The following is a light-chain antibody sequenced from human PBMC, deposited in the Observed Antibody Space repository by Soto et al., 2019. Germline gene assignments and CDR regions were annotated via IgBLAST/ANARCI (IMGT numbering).Light chain of an antibody. Sequence: QSVLTQPASVSGSPGQSITISCTGTSSDVGGYDYVSWYQHHPGKAPKLMIFEVTNRPSGVSDRFSGSRSGNTASLTISGLQVEDEADYYCTSYSTTSPYVFGTGTKVTVL. CDR3: TSYSTTSPYV. J-gene: IGLJ1*01. CDR1: SSDVGGYDY. V-gene: IGLV2-14*01. CDR2: EVT.